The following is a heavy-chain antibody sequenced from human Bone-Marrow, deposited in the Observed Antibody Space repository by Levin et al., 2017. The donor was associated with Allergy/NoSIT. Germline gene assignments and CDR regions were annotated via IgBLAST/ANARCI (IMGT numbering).Heavy chain of an antibody. CDR3: AKAPGFGRDWYRFDC. V-gene: IGHV3-23*01. D-gene: IGHD6-19*01. J-gene: IGHJ4*02. CDR2: IGVSGDT. CDR1: GFTFSSYA. Sequence: GESLKISCAASGFTFSSYAMSWVRQAPGKGLEWVSLIGVSGDTYYADSVKGRFTISRDNSKNTLYLQMNSLRAEDAAVYYCAKAPGFGRDWYRFDCWGLGTLVTVSS.